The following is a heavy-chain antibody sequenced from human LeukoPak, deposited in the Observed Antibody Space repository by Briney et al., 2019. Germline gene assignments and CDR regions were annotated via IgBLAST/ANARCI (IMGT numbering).Heavy chain of an antibody. V-gene: IGHV3-33*01. CDR3: ETDGSTYFDY. CDR2: IWYDGSKK. Sequence: TGGSLRLSCSVSGFQFCSKGMHWGRQAPGKGLGGVAVIWYDGSKKYYADSAKGRFTIYRDNSKNTLYLQMNSLRAEDTAVYYCETDGSTYFDYWGQGTLVTVSS. J-gene: IGHJ4*02. D-gene: IGHD1-1*01. CDR1: GFQFCSKG.